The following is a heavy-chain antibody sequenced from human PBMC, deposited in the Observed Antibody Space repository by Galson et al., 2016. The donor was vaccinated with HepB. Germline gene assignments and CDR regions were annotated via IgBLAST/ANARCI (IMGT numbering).Heavy chain of an antibody. CDR3: ARDPFDYVDPGDY. D-gene: IGHD4-17*01. CDR1: GFTFSSYG. Sequence: SLRLSCAASGFTFSSYGMHWVRQAPGKGLDWVAVISYDGSNKYYADSVKGRFTISRDNSKNTLYLQMNSLRAEDTAVYYCARDPFDYVDPGDYWGQGTLVTVSS. J-gene: IGHJ4*02. V-gene: IGHV3-30*03. CDR2: ISYDGSNK.